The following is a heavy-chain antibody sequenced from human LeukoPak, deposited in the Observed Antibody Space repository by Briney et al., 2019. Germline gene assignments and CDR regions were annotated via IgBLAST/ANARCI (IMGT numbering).Heavy chain of an antibody. CDR1: GFTFSSYT. D-gene: IGHD3-3*01. J-gene: IGHJ4*02. CDR2: ISSSSSYI. V-gene: IGHV3-21*01. Sequence: GGSLRLSCVASGFTFSSYTMNWVRQAPGQGLEWVSSISSSSSYIYYADSVKGRFTISRDNAKNSLYLQMNSLRAEDTAVYYCARDRGWSGGRPSDYWGQGTLVTVSS. CDR3: ARDRGWSGGRPSDY.